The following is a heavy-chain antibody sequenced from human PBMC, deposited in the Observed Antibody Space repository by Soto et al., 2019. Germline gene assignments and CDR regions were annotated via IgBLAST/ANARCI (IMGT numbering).Heavy chain of an antibody. J-gene: IGHJ4*02. V-gene: IGHV3-30*18. CDR1: GFIFSSYG. D-gene: IGHD1-20*01. Sequence: QVQLAESGGGVVQPGRSLRLSCAASGFIFSSYGMHWVRQAPGKGLEWVAFISYDEDKKYYSDSVKGRFTISRDISKSTLYLQMNSLRAEDTAVYYCAKPSYIRAWQITETPLDYWGQGTLVTVSS. CDR3: AKPSYIRAWQITETPLDY. CDR2: ISYDEDKK.